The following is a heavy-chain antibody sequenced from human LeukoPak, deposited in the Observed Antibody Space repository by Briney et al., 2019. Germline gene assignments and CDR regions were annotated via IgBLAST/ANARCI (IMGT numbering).Heavy chain of an antibody. CDR2: INPNSGGT. D-gene: IGHD6-13*01. CDR1: GYTFTGYY. V-gene: IGHV1-2*02. Sequence: ASVKVSCKASGYTFTGYYMHWVRQAPGQGVEWMGWINPNSGGTNYAQKFQGRVTMTRDTSISTAYMELSRLRSDDTAVYYCARPRGQQLVPYNWFDPWGQGTLVTVSS. CDR3: ARPRGQQLVPYNWFDP. J-gene: IGHJ5*02.